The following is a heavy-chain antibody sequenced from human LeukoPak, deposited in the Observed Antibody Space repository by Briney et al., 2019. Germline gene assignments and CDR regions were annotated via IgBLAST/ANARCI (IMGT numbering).Heavy chain of an antibody. CDR1: GGSFSGYS. V-gene: IGHV4-34*01. CDR2: INHSGGT. Sequence: SETLSLTCAVYGGSFSGYSWNWIRQPPVKRLGWIGEINHSGGTNYNPSLKSRVTISVDTSKKQFSLKLSSVTAADTAVYYCARGVDYYGVWGQGTLVTVSS. J-gene: IGHJ4*02. D-gene: IGHD3-10*01. CDR3: ARGVDYYGV.